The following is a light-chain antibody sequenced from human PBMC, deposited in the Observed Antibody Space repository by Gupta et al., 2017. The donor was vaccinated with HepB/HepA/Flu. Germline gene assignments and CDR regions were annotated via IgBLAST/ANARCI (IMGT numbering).Light chain of an antibody. Sequence: QSALTQPASVSLSGQSITISCTGTSSDVGAYKYVSWYQQHPGKAPKLIIYDVTNRPSGVSNRFSGSKSGNTASLTISGLQAEDEADYYCSSYTSSKTVLFGGGTELTVL. V-gene: IGLV2-14*03. CDR1: SSDVGAYKY. J-gene: IGLJ2*01. CDR3: SSYTSSKTVL. CDR2: DVT.